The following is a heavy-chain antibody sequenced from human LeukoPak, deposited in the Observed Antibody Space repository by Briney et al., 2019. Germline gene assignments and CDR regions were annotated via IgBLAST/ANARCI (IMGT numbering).Heavy chain of an antibody. D-gene: IGHD5-12*01. Sequence: SETLSLTCTGSGGSISSYYWSWIRQPPGKGLEWIGSIYYSGSTYYNPSLKSRVTISVDTSKNQFSLKLSSVTAADTAVYYCARVRRLRGSRFDYWGQGTLVTVSS. CDR3: ARVRRLRGSRFDY. CDR2: IYYSGST. V-gene: IGHV4-59*05. CDR1: GGSISSYY. J-gene: IGHJ4*02.